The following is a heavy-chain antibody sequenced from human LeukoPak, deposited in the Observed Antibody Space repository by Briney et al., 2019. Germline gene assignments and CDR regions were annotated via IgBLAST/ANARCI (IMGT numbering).Heavy chain of an antibody. V-gene: IGHV3-23*01. J-gene: IGHJ4*02. CDR3: AKRKSGIAVAGVEYYFDY. CDR2: ISGSGGST. CDR1: GFTFSSYA. D-gene: IGHD6-19*01. Sequence: QPGGSLRLSCAASGFTFSSYAMSWVRQAPGKGLEWVSAISGSGGSTYYADSVKGRFTISRDNSKNTLYLQMNSLRAEDTAVYYCAKRKSGIAVAGVEYYFDYWGQGTLVTVSS.